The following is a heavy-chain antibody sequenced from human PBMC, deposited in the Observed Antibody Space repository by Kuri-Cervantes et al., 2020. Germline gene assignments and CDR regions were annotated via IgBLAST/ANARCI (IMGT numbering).Heavy chain of an antibody. CDR3: ARDTHSSGWFYYFDY. V-gene: IGHV3-21*01. CDR2: ISSSSSYI. D-gene: IGHD6-19*01. J-gene: IGHJ4*02. CDR1: GFTFSSYS. Sequence: GGSLRLSCAASGFTFSSYSMNWVRQAPGKGLEWVSSISSSSSYIYYADSVKGRFTISRDNSKNTLYLQTNSLRAEDTAVYYCARDTHSSGWFYYFDYWGQGTRVTVSS.